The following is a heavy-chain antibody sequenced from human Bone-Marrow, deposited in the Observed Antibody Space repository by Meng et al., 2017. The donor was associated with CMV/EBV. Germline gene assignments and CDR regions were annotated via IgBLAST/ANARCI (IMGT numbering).Heavy chain of an antibody. CDR1: GGTFSSYA. CDR3: ARDLPWGVGVVVPAAIQEENAFDI. V-gene: IGHV1-69*10. J-gene: IGHJ3*02. CDR2: IIPILGIA. Sequence: SVKVSCKASGGTFSSYAISWVRQAPGQGLEWMGGIIPILGIANYAQKFQGRVTITADKSTSTAYMELRSLRSEDTAVYYCARDLPWGVGVVVPAAIQEENAFDIWGQGTMVTVSS. D-gene: IGHD2-2*01.